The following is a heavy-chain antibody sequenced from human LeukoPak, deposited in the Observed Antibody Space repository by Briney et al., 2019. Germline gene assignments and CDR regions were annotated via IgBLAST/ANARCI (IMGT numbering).Heavy chain of an antibody. CDR3: ARVTASYDSSELD. J-gene: IGHJ4*02. D-gene: IGHD3-22*01. Sequence: ASVKVSCKASGYNFTTFYMHWVRQAPGQGLQWMGMIDPSDGGTTYAQNFQGRITMTRDMSTTTVYMEMSSLTYEDTAVYYCARVTASYDSSELDWGQGTLVTVSS. CDR2: IDPSDGGT. V-gene: IGHV1-46*01. CDR1: GYNFTTFY.